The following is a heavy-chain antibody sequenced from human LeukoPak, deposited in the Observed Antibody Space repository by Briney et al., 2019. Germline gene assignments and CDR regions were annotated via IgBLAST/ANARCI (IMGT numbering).Heavy chain of an antibody. CDR2: IGGSGGST. CDR3: AKDIIKRLGYCSSTSCVRSLKNRGSAFDY. CDR1: GFTFSSYA. D-gene: IGHD2-2*01. J-gene: IGHJ4*02. V-gene: IGHV3-23*01. Sequence: PGGSLRLSCAASGFTFSSYAMSWVRQAPGKGLEWVSAIGGSGGSTYYADSVKGRFTISRDNSKNTLYLQMNSLRAEDTALYYCAKDIIKRLGYCSSTSCVRSLKNRGSAFDYWGQGTLVTVSS.